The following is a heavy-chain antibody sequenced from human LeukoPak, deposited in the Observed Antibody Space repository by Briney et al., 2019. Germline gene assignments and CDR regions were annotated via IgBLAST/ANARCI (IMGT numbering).Heavy chain of an antibody. CDR1: GFTFSSYS. D-gene: IGHD6-19*01. J-gene: IGHJ4*02. V-gene: IGHV3-21*01. CDR3: AKKGYSYGWRDSYYFDY. Sequence: GGSLRLSCAASGFTFSSYSMNWVRQAPGKGLEWVSSISSSSSYMYYADSVKGRFTISRDNAKNSLYLQMNSLRAEDTAVYYCAKKGYSYGWRDSYYFDYWGQGTLVTVSS. CDR2: ISSSSSYM.